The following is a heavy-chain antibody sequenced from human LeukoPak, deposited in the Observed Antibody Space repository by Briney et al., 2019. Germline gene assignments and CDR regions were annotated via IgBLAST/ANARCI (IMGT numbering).Heavy chain of an antibody. CDR3: AQSRGYSYEIHY. V-gene: IGHV4-34*01. CDR2: INHSGST. CDR1: GGSFSGYY. J-gene: IGHJ4*02. D-gene: IGHD5-18*01. Sequence: PSETLSLTCAVYGGSFSGYYWSWIRQPPEKGLEWIGEINHSGSTNYNPSLKSRVTISVDTPKNQFSLKLSSVTAADTAVYYCAQSRGYSYEIHYWGQGTLVTVSS.